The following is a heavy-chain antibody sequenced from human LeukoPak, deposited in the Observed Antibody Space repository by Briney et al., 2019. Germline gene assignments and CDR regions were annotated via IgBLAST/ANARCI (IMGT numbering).Heavy chain of an antibody. J-gene: IGHJ4*02. CDR2: IYSGGGT. CDR3: ATGYYFGSGSYGYLDY. V-gene: IGHV3-66*01. CDR1: GFTVSTNY. Sequence: GGSLRLSCAASGFTVSTNYMSWVRQAPGKGLEWVSVIYSGGGTYYADSVKGRFTISRDHSKNQLYLQMNSLRAEDTAVYYCATGYYFGSGSYGYLDYWGQGTLVTVSS. D-gene: IGHD3-10*01.